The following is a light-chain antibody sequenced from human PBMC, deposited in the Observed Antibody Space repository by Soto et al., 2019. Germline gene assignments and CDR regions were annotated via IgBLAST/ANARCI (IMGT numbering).Light chain of an antibody. V-gene: IGKV3-20*01. CDR1: QSVRNNY. CDR3: QQYGSSPYT. CDR2: GAS. Sequence: EILLTQSPGTLSLSPGERATLSCRASQSVRNNYVAWYQQKPGQAPRLFIHGASGRATGIQDRFSGSGSGTDFTLTISRLEPEDFAVYYCQQYGSSPYTFGQGTKLEI. J-gene: IGKJ2*01.